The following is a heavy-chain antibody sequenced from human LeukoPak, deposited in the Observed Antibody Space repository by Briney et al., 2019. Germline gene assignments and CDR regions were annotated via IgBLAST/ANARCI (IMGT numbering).Heavy chain of an antibody. D-gene: IGHD3-22*01. CDR3: ARGKRTLVVNYPFDY. V-gene: IGHV4-39*02. CDR1: GGSISGSSYY. Sequence: SETLSLTCTVPGGSISGSSYYWGWIRQPPGKGLEWIGSIYYSGSTYYNPSLKSRVTISVDTSKNQFSLKLNSVTATDTAVYYCARGKRTLVVNYPFDYWGQGTLVTVSS. CDR2: IYYSGST. J-gene: IGHJ4*02.